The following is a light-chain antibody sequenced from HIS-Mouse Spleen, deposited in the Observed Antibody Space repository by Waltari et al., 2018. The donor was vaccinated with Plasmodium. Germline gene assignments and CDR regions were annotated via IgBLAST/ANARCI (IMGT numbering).Light chain of an antibody. CDR1: SSDVGGYNY. J-gene: IGLJ2*01. Sequence: QSALTQPPSASGSPGQSVTISCTGTSSDVGGYNYVSWYQQHPDKAPKLRIYEVSKLPPGAPDRFSGSKSGSTASLTVSGLQAEDEADYYCSSYAGSNNLVFGGGTKLTVL. CDR3: SSYAGSNNLV. V-gene: IGLV2-8*01. CDR2: EVS.